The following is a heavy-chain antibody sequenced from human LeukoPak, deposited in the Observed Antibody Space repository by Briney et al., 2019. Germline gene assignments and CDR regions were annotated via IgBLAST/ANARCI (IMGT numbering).Heavy chain of an antibody. J-gene: IGHJ4*02. V-gene: IGHV3-48*03. CDR1: GFTFTNYE. CDR3: ARGASGSGTYSDLFH. CDR2: ISDSGYTR. Sequence: GGSLRLSCAASGFTFTNYEMNWVRQAPGKGLEWISYISDSGYTRFYADSAKGRFTISRDNAKNSLHLQMNSLTAEDTAVYYCARGASGSGTYSDLFHWGQGTLVTVSS. D-gene: IGHD3-10*01.